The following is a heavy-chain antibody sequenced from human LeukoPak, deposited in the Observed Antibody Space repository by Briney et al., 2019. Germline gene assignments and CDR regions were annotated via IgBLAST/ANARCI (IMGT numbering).Heavy chain of an antibody. CDR3: ARVPRVFGVVIPRDYYYMDV. J-gene: IGHJ6*03. V-gene: IGHV3-66*02. CDR1: GFTVSSNY. Sequence: PGGSLRLSCAASGFTVSSNYMSWVRQAPGKGLEWVSVIYSGGSTYYADSVKGRFTISRDNSKNTLYLQMNSLRAEDTAVYYCARVPRVFGVVIPRDYYYMDVWGKGTTVTVSS. D-gene: IGHD3-3*01. CDR2: IYSGGST.